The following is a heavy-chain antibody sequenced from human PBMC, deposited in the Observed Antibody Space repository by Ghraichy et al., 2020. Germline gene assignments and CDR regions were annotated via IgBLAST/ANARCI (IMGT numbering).Heavy chain of an antibody. CDR3: ARVEYYDFWSGSQGWFDP. CDR1: GGSISSYY. Sequence: SETLSLTCTVSGGSISSYYWSWIRQPPGKGLEWIGYIYYSGSTNYNPSLKSRVTISVDTSKNQFSLKLSSVTAADTAVYYCARVEYYDFWSGSQGWFDPWGQGTLVTVSS. J-gene: IGHJ5*02. V-gene: IGHV4-59*01. D-gene: IGHD3-3*01. CDR2: IYYSGST.